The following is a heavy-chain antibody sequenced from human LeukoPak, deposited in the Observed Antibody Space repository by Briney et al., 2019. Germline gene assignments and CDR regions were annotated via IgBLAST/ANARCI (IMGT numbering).Heavy chain of an antibody. D-gene: IGHD2-15*01. V-gene: IGHV4-59*01. CDR2: IYHSGST. J-gene: IGHJ4*02. Sequence: SETLSLTCTVSGGSISTYYWNWIRQPPGKGLEWIGYIYHSGSTNYNPSLQSRVTISVDTSKNQFSLSLNSVTAADTAVYYCAACSGGSSAFDYWGQGTLVTVSS. CDR3: AACSGGSSAFDY. CDR1: GGSISTYY.